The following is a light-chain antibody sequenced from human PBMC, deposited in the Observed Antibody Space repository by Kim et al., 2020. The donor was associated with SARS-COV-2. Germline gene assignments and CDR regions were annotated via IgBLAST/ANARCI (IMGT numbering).Light chain of an antibody. Sequence: EIVLTQSPATLSLSPGEIATLSCRASQSVSSYLAWYQQKPGQAPRLLIYDASNRATGIPARFSGSGSGTDFTLTISSLEPEDFAVYYCQQRSNWPPPLTFGGGTKVDIK. V-gene: IGKV3-11*01. CDR1: QSVSSY. J-gene: IGKJ4*01. CDR2: DAS. CDR3: QQRSNWPPPLT.